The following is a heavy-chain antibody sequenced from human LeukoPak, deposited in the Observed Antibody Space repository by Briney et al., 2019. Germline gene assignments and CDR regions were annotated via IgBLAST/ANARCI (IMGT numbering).Heavy chain of an antibody. CDR1: GFTFSSYW. V-gene: IGHV3-7*03. D-gene: IGHD1-14*01. Sequence: GGSLRLSCAAFGFTFSSYWMSWVRQAPGKGLEWVANIKQDGSEKYYVDSVKGRFTISRDNAKNSLHLQMNSLRAEDTAVYYCAKDHNPLTDAFDIWGQGTMVTVSS. CDR2: IKQDGSEK. J-gene: IGHJ3*02. CDR3: AKDHNPLTDAFDI.